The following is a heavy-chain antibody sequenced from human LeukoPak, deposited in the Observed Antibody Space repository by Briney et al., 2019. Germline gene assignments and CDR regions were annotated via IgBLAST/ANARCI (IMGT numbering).Heavy chain of an antibody. Sequence: SSETLSLTCTVSGGSISGSSYYWGWIRQPPGKGLEWIGSIYYSGSTYYNPSLKSRVTISVDTSKNQFSLKLSSVTAADTAVYYCAPLGSSGWGFDYWGQGTLVTVSS. CDR1: GGSISGSSYY. CDR2: IYYSGST. J-gene: IGHJ4*02. D-gene: IGHD6-19*01. CDR3: APLGSSGWGFDY. V-gene: IGHV4-39*01.